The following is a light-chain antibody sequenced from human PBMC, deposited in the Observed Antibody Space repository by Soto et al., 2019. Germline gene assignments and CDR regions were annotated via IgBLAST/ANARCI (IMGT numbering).Light chain of an antibody. Sequence: QTALTQPASVCGSPGQSITISCTGTSSDVGGYNYVSWFQQHPGKVPKLMIYDVTNRPSGVSNRFSGSKSGNTASLTISGLQAEDEADYYCSSYTSSSTPYVFGTGTKLTVL. CDR2: DVT. CDR1: SSDVGGYNY. V-gene: IGLV2-14*01. J-gene: IGLJ1*01. CDR3: SSYTSSSTPYV.